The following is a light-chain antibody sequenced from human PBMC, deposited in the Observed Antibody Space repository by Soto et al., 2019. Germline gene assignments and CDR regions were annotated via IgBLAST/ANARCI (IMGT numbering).Light chain of an antibody. CDR2: GAS. Sequence: EIVMTQSPATLSVSPGERSTLSCMAIQSVSSYLAWYQQKPGQATRLLLYGASSRATGVPDRLSGSGSGTDFTLTISRLEPADFAVYHCQQYGSSPQGLTFGGGTKVDIK. CDR3: QQYGSSPQGLT. V-gene: IGKV3-20*01. CDR1: QSVSSY. J-gene: IGKJ4*01.